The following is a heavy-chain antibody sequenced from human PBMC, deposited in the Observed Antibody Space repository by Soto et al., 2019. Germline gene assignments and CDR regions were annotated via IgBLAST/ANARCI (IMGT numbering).Heavy chain of an antibody. CDR1: GFTFSSYA. CDR2: ISGSGSST. CDR3: AKDGFWFGELVDY. J-gene: IGHJ4*02. V-gene: IGHV3-23*01. Sequence: PGGSLRLSCGASGFTFSSYAMSWVRQAPGKGLEWVSGISGSGSSTYYADSVKGRFTISRDNSKNTLYLQMNNLRAEDTALYYCAKDGFWFGELVDYWGQGTLVTVSS. D-gene: IGHD3-10*01.